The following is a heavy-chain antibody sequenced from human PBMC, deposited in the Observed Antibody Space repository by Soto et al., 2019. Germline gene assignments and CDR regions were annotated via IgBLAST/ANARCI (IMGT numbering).Heavy chain of an antibody. Sequence: GASVKVSSKASRYTFTAYALHWVRQAPGHRLEWMGWINAGNGDTKYSQKFQDRVTITRGTSANIVYMEMSSLRSEDTTVYYCARDVSSSIDCWGQGTLVTVSS. V-gene: IGHV1-3*01. CDR3: ARDVSSSIDC. J-gene: IGHJ4*02. CDR1: RYTFTAYA. CDR2: INAGNGDT. D-gene: IGHD6-6*01.